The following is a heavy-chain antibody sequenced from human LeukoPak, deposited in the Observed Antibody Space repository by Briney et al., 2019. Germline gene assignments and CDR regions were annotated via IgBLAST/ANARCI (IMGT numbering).Heavy chain of an antibody. J-gene: IGHJ1*01. Sequence: ASVKVSCKASGYTFTSYGISWVRQAPGQGLEWMGWISAYNGNTNYAQKLQGRVTMTTDTSTSTAYMELRSLRSDDTAVYYCARVKATYYYDRSGYLYFQHWGQGTLVTVSS. CDR2: ISAYNGNT. CDR1: GYTFTSYG. V-gene: IGHV1-18*01. CDR3: ARVKATYYYDRSGYLYFQH. D-gene: IGHD3-22*01.